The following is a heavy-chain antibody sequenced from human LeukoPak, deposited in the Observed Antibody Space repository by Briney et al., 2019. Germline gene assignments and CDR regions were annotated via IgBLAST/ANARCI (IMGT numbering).Heavy chain of an antibody. Sequence: ASVKVSCKASGYTFTDYFMNWMRQAPGQRLEWMGWINPNSGGTNYAQKFQGWVTMTRDTSISTAYMELSRLRSDDTAVYYCARETDSSGAGDFDYWGQGTLVTVSS. CDR1: GYTFTDYF. D-gene: IGHD6-19*01. J-gene: IGHJ4*02. V-gene: IGHV1-2*04. CDR2: INPNSGGT. CDR3: ARETDSSGAGDFDY.